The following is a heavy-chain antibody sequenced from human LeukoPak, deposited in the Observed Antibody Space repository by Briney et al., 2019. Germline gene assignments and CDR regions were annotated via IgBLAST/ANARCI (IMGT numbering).Heavy chain of an antibody. CDR1: GYTFTSYG. CDR2: ISAYNGNT. Sequence: ASVKVSCKASGYTFTSYGISWVRQAPGQGLEWMGWISAYNGNTNYAQKLQGRVTMTTDTSTSTAHMELRSLRSDDTAVYYCACGMGWEDPFDYWGQGTLVTVSS. J-gene: IGHJ4*02. CDR3: ACGMGWEDPFDY. V-gene: IGHV1-18*01. D-gene: IGHD1-26*01.